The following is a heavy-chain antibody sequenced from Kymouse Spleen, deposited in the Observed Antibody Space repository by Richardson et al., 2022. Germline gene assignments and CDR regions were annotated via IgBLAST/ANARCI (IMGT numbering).Heavy chain of an antibody. CDR2: ISWNSGSI. CDR3: AKDRMVRGVMNYYYGMDV. Sequence: EVQLVESGGGLVQPGRSLRLSCAASGFTFDDYAMHWVRQAPGKGLEWVSGISWNSGSIGYADSVKGRFTISRDNAKNSLYLQMNSLRAEDTALYYCAKDRMVRGVMNYYYGMDVWGQGTTVTVSS. V-gene: IGHV3-9*01. J-gene: IGHJ6*02. D-gene: IGHD3-10*01. CDR1: GFTFDDYA.